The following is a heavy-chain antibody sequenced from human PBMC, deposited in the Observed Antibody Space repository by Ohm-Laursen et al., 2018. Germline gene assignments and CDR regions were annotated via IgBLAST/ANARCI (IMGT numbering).Heavy chain of an antibody. CDR3: ARDIAYYVMDV. D-gene: IGHD2-21*01. CDR1: GFTFSDYY. J-gene: IGHJ6*02. CDR2: ISSSGSTI. V-gene: IGHV3-11*04. Sequence: SLRLSCSASGFTFSDYYMSWIRQAPGKGLEWVSYISSSGSTIYYADSVKGRFTISRDNAKNSPHLQMNSLRPEDTAVYYCARDIAYYVMDVWGQGTTVTVSS.